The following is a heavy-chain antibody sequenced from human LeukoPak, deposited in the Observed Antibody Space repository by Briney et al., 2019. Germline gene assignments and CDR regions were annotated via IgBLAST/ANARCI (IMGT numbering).Heavy chain of an antibody. CDR1: GGTFSSYA. J-gene: IGHJ6*03. CDR2: IIPIFGTA. Sequence: SVKASCKASGGTFSSYAISWVRQAPGQGLEWMGGIIPIFGTANYAQKFQGRVTITTDESTSTAYMELSSLRSEDTAVYYCARDFGYSSNWYYYYMDVWGKGTTVTVSS. D-gene: IGHD6-13*01. V-gene: IGHV1-69*05. CDR3: ARDFGYSSNWYYYYMDV.